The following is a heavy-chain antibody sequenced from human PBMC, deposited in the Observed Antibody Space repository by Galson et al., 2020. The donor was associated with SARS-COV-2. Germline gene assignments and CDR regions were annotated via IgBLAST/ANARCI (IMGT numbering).Heavy chain of an antibody. V-gene: IGHV3-30*04. J-gene: IGHJ4*02. D-gene: IGHD2-15*01. CDR2: ISYDGSNK. Sequence: GESLKISCAASGFTFSTYAMHWVRQAPGKGLEWVAVISYDGSNKYYADSVKGRFTISRDTSKNTLYLQMNSLRPEDTTVYYCVRGNKEGYYFDYWAREPWSPAPQ. CDR3: VRGNKEGYYFDY. CDR1: GFTFSTYA.